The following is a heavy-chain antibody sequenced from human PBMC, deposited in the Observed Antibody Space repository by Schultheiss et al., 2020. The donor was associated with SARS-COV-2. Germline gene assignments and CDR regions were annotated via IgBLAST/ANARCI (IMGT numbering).Heavy chain of an antibody. V-gene: IGHV4-59*10. CDR3: AGGIAVDDY. J-gene: IGHJ4*02. D-gene: IGHD6-19*01. CDR1: GGSFSGYY. CDR2: IYTSGST. Sequence: SETLSLTCAVYGGSFSGYYWSWIRQPPGKGLEWIGRIYTSGSTNYNPSLKSRVTVSVDTSKNQFSLKLSSVTAADTAVYYCAGGIAVDDYWGQGTLVTVSS.